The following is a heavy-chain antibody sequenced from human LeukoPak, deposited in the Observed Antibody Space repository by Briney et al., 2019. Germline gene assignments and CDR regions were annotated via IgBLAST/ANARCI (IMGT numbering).Heavy chain of an antibody. CDR2: IYSGGST. Sequence: PGGSLRLSCAASGFTVSSNYISWVRQAPGMGLEWVSVIYSGGSTFYADSVKGRFTISRDNSKNMVYLQMNSLRAEDTAVYYCARDHAYSYGFSSYFHSWGQGTLVTVSS. CDR3: ARDHAYSYGFSSYFHS. V-gene: IGHV3-66*01. D-gene: IGHD5-18*01. CDR1: GFTVSSNY. J-gene: IGHJ4*02.